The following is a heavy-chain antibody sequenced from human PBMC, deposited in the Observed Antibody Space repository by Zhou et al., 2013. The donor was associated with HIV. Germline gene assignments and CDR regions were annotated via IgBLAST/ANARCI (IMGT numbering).Heavy chain of an antibody. CDR3: ARNIYGSGTFED. V-gene: IGHV1-8*03. CDR2: MSPNSGNT. D-gene: IGHD3-10*01. Sequence: QVQLVQSGAEVKKPGSSVKVSCKASGYTFTNYDINWVRQAPGQGLEWLGWMSPNSGNTGYAQKFQGRVTITRDTSISAAYLELSSLRSEDTAMYYCARNIYGSGTFEDWGQGTLVTVSS. CDR1: GYTFTNYD. J-gene: IGHJ4*02.